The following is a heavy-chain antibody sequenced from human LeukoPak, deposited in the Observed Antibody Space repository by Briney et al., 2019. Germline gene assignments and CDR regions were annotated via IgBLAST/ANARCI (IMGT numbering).Heavy chain of an antibody. Sequence: SETLSLTCAVYGGSISSNSYYWGWIRQPPGKGLEWIGSIYYSGSTDYNPSLKSRVTISVDTSKNQFSLKLSSVTAADTAVYYCARQGPYDYVWGSYRTSGRYYYMDVWGKGTTVTISS. CDR1: GGSISSNSYY. D-gene: IGHD3-16*02. J-gene: IGHJ6*03. CDR3: ARQGPYDYVWGSYRTSGRYYYMDV. V-gene: IGHV4-39*01. CDR2: IYYSGST.